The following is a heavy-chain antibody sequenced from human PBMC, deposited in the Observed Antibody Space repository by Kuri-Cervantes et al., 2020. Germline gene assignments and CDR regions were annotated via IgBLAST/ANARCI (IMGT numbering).Heavy chain of an antibody. Sequence: ASVKVSCKASGYTFTSYGISWVRQAPGQGLEWMGWISAFNGNTNYAQSFQGRVTMTTDSSTSTAYMELRSLRSDDTAVYYCARDSVMWVPLRWFDPWGQGTLVTVSS. J-gene: IGHJ5*02. D-gene: IGHD2/OR15-2a*01. CDR1: GYTFTSYG. CDR3: ARDSVMWVPLRWFDP. CDR2: ISAFNGNT. V-gene: IGHV1-18*01.